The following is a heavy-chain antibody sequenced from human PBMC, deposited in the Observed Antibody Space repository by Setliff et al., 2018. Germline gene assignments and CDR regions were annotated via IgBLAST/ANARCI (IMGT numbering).Heavy chain of an antibody. CDR3: AKSGYDSSGYLYYLDY. Sequence: PGGSLRLSCAASGFTVSANDMSWVRQAPGKGLEWISLLYDDGSKFYADSVKGRFTISRDNSKNTLYLQINSLRAEDTALYYCAKSGYDSSGYLYYLDYWGQGTLVTVSS. CDR1: GFTVSAND. D-gene: IGHD3-22*01. J-gene: IGHJ4*02. V-gene: IGHV3-53*01. CDR2: LYDDGSK.